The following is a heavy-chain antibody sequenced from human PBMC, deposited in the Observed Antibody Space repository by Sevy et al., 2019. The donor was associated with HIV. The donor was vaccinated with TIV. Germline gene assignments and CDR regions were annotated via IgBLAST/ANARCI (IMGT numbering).Heavy chain of an antibody. J-gene: IGHJ4*02. Sequence: AGGSLRLSCAASRFTVNNNYMTWVRQAPGKGLEGISIIYSDATTYHADSVKDRFNISRDNSKNMLYLQMNNLRVEDTAVYYCARGKTGYGYALSYWGQGTLVTVSS. CDR1: RFTVNNNY. CDR2: IYSDATT. CDR3: ARGKTGYGYALSY. V-gene: IGHV3-66*01. D-gene: IGHD5-18*01.